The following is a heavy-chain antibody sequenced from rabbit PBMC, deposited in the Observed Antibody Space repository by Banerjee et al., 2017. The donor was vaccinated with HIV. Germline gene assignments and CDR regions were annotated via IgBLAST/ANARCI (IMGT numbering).Heavy chain of an antibody. Sequence: QSLEESGGGLVQPGASLTLTCTASGFSFSRNFWICWVRQAPRKGLEWIACIWASGGGPYYASWAKGRFTISKTSSTTVTLQMTSLTAADTATYFCARDLAGVIGWNFKLWGQGTLVTVS. CDR2: IWASGGGP. CDR3: ARDLAGVIGWNFKL. D-gene: IGHD4-1*01. V-gene: IGHV1S40*01. CDR1: GFSFSRNFW. J-gene: IGHJ4*01.